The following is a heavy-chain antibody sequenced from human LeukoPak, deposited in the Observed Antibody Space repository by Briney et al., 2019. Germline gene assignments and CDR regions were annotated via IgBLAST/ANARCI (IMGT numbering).Heavy chain of an antibody. Sequence: GGSLRLSCAASGFTFSGSWMGWVRQAPGKGLEWVASINQDGKEKYYVDSVKGRFTIFRDNAKSSLYLQMNSLRAEDTAVYYCVLGYSYGYLFDYWGQGTLVTVSS. V-gene: IGHV3-7*01. J-gene: IGHJ4*02. CDR3: VLGYSYGYLFDY. D-gene: IGHD5-18*01. CDR2: INQDGKEK. CDR1: GFTFSGSW.